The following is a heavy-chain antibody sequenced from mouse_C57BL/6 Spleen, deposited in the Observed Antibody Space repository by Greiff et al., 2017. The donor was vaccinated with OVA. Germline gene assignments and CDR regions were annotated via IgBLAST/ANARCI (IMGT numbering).Heavy chain of an antibody. V-gene: IGHV1-15*01. D-gene: IGHD3-3*01. CDR1: GYTFTDYE. CDR2: IDPETGGT. Sequence: QVQLQQSGAELVRPGASVTLSCKASGYTFTDYEMHWVKQTPVHGLEWIGAIDPETGGTAYNQKFKGKAILTADKSSSTAYMELRSLTSEDSAVYYSTRSPGTGWYFDVWGTGTTVTVSS. J-gene: IGHJ1*03. CDR3: TRSPGTGWYFDV.